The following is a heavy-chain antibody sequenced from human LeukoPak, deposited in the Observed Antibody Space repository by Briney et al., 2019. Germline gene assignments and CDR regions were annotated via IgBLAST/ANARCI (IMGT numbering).Heavy chain of an antibody. J-gene: IGHJ4*02. CDR1: GGPITTSNNY. CDR2: IYYSGST. V-gene: IGHV4-39*01. CDR3: ARLQSLEWLLSLGYFDY. D-gene: IGHD3-3*01. Sequence: PSETLSLTCTVSGGPITTSNNYWGWIRQPPGRGLEWIGNIYYSGSTYYNQSLKSRITISVDTSKNQFSLKLNSVTAADTAVYYCARLQSLEWLLSLGYFDYWGQGTLVTVAS.